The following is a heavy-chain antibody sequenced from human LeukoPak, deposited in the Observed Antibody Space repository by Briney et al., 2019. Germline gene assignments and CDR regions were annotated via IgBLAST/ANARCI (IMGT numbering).Heavy chain of an antibody. J-gene: IGHJ4*02. Sequence: PGGSLRLSCSASGFTFSTYWMSWVRQAPGKGLEWVGRIKPKTDGETTEYAAPVKDRFSISRDDSKSMMYLQMNSLKTEDTAVYYCITPLPYSAQGGQGTLVTVSS. CDR1: GFTFSTYW. CDR3: ITPLPYSAQ. V-gene: IGHV3-15*01. CDR2: IKPKTDGETT. D-gene: IGHD2-21*01.